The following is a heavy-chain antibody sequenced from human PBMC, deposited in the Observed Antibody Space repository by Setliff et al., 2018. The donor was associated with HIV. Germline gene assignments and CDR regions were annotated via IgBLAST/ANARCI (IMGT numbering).Heavy chain of an antibody. J-gene: IGHJ4*02. CDR3: ARINHYYHSNFDY. Sequence: ASVKVSCKASGYTFTGYYMHWVRQAPGQGLEWMGWINPNSGGTNYAQKFQGWVTVTRDTSISTAYMELSRLRSDDTAVYYCARINHYYHSNFDYWGQGTLVTVSS. CDR1: GYTFTGYY. CDR2: INPNSGGT. V-gene: IGHV1-2*04. D-gene: IGHD3-22*01.